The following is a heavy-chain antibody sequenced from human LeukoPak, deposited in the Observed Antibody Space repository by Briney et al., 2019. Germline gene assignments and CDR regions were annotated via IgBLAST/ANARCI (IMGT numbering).Heavy chain of an antibody. CDR1: GFSISSGYY. Sequence: SETLSLTCTVSGFSISSGYYWGWIRQPPGKGLEWIGSTYHSGSTYYNPSLKSRVTISVDTSKNQFSLKLSSVTAADTAVYYCARDGGLKNWYFDLWGRGTLVTVSS. V-gene: IGHV4-38-2*02. J-gene: IGHJ2*01. CDR3: ARDGGLKNWYFDL. CDR2: TYHSGST. D-gene: IGHD2-8*01.